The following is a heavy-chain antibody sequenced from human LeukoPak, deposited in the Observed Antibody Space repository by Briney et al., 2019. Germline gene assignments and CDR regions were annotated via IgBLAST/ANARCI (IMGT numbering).Heavy chain of an antibody. CDR2: IYTSGST. D-gene: IGHD3-3*01. V-gene: IGHV4-4*07. CDR3: ARERDYDFWSGYYKTYYFDY. CDR1: GGSISSYY. Sequence: SETLSLTCTVSGGSISSYYWSWIRQPAGKGLEWIGRIYTSGSTNYNPSLKSRVTMSVDTSKNQFSLKLSSVTAADTAVYCCARERDYDFWSGYYKTYYFDYWGQGTLVTVSS. J-gene: IGHJ4*02.